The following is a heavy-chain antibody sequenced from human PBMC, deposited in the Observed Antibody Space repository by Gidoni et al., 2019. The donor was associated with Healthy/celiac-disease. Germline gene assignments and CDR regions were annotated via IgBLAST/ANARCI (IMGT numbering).Heavy chain of an antibody. CDR2: IYYSGST. D-gene: IGHD6-19*01. Sequence: QLQLQESGPGLVKPSETLSLTCTVSGGSIRSSSYYWGWIRQPPGKGLGWIGSIYYSGSTYYNPSLKSGVTISVDTSKNQFSLKLSSVTAADTAVYYCARHIAVAGKNWFDPWGQGTLVTVSS. V-gene: IGHV4-39*01. CDR3: ARHIAVAGKNWFDP. CDR1: GGSIRSSSYY. J-gene: IGHJ5*02.